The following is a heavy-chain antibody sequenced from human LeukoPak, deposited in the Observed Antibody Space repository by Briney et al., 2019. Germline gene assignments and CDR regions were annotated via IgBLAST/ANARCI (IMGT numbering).Heavy chain of an antibody. CDR3: AKGGYTSHYDY. V-gene: IGHV3-74*01. CDR1: GFTFSGYW. Sequence: GGSLRLSCAASGFTFSGYWMHWVRQAPGKGLVWVSRISSDGTTTSYADSVKGRFTISRDNSKNTVFLQMNSLRAEDTAVYYCAKGGYTSHYDYWGQGILVTVSS. CDR2: ISSDGTTT. D-gene: IGHD5-12*01. J-gene: IGHJ4*02.